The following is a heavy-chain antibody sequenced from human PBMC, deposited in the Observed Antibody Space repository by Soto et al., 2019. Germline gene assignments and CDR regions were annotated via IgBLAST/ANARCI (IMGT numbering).Heavy chain of an antibody. V-gene: IGHV4-34*01. Sequence: PSETLSLTCAVYGGSFSGYYWSWIRQPPGKGLEWIGEINHSGSTNYNPSLKSRVTISVDTSKNQFSLKLSSVTAADTAVYYCARGLYYYGSGSYLGWGQGTLVTVSS. CDR3: ARGLYYYGSGSYLG. CDR2: INHSGST. D-gene: IGHD3-10*01. CDR1: GGSFSGYY. J-gene: IGHJ4*02.